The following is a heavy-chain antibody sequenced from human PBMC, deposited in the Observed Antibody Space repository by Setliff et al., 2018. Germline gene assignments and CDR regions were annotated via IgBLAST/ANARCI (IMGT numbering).Heavy chain of an antibody. D-gene: IGHD3-3*01. CDR1: GGSFSGSF. V-gene: IGHV4-34*01. J-gene: IGHJ3*02. CDR3: AGGEISWRGGALDI. CDR2: INHTGGT. Sequence: PSETLSLTCAVYGGSFSGSFWSWIRQPPGKGLEWIGEINHTGGTNYTPSLKSRVTISVDTSKNQLSLKLTSVTAADTAVYYCAGGEISWRGGALDIWGQGTMVTVSS.